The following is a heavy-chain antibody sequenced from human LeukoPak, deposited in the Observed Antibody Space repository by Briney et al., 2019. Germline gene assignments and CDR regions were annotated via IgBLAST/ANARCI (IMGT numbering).Heavy chain of an antibody. CDR2: ISWNSGSI. CDR1: GFTFDDYA. CDR3: AKDFSYDSSGDFDY. D-gene: IGHD3-22*01. V-gene: IGHV3-9*01. J-gene: IGHJ4*02. Sequence: QPGRSLRLSCAASGFTFDDYAMHWVRQAPGKGLEWVPGISWNSGSIGYADSVKGRFTISRDNAKNSLYLQMNSLRAEDTALYYCAKDFSYDSSGDFDYWGQGTLVTVSS.